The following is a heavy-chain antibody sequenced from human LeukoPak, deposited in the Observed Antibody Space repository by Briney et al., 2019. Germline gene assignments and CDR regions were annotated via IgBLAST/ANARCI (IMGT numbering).Heavy chain of an antibody. Sequence: PSETLSLTCTVSGVSISSHYCNWIRQPAGKGLEWIGHIYTSGGTNYNPSLKSRVAMSVDTSKNQFSLNLSSVTAADTAVYFCASSFSPLNTYYYTMAVWGQGTTVTVSS. V-gene: IGHV4-4*07. CDR3: ASSFSPLNTYYYTMAV. CDR2: IYTSGGT. D-gene: IGHD3-16*02. CDR1: GVSISSHY. J-gene: IGHJ6*02.